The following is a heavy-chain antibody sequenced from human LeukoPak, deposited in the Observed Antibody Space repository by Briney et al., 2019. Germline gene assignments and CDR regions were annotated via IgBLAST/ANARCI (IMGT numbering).Heavy chain of an antibody. J-gene: IGHJ4*02. V-gene: IGHV5-51*01. CDR2: IYPGDSDT. CDR1: GYSFTSYW. D-gene: IGHD3-22*01. Sequence: GESLKISCKGSGYSFTSYWIGWVRQMPGKGLEWMGHIYPGDSDTRYSPSFQGQVTISADKSISTAYLQWSSLKASDTAMYYCARHFSRPDSSGYHPDYWGQGTLVTVSS. CDR3: ARHFSRPDSSGYHPDY.